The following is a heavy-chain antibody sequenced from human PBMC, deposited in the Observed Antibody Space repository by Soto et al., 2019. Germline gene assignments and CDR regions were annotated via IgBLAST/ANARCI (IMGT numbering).Heavy chain of an antibody. J-gene: IGHJ4*02. CDR3: AHKGGGDRILDY. CDR2: IYWDGYK. CDR1: GFSLRTNGVG. D-gene: IGHD3-16*01. V-gene: IGHV2-5*02. Sequence: QITLKESGPTLVKPTQTLTLTCAFSGFSLRTNGVGVGWIRQPPGKALEWLALIYWDGYKHYSPSLESRLTITEDTSKNEVVLTGTNRDPVDTATYYCAHKGGGDRILDYWGQGTLVTVSS.